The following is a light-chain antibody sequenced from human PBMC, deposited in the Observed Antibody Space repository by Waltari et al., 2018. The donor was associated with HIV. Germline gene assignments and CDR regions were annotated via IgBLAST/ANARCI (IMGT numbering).Light chain of an antibody. V-gene: IGKV3-15*01. CDR3: QQYNNWPPGT. CDR1: QSVSTN. CDR2: GAS. J-gene: IGKJ1*01. Sequence: EMVMTQSPATLSVSPGERATLSCRASQSVSTNLAWYQQKPGQAPRLLIYGASTRATGIPARFSGSGSGTEFTLTISSLQSEDFAVYYCQQYNNWPPGTFGQGTKVEIK.